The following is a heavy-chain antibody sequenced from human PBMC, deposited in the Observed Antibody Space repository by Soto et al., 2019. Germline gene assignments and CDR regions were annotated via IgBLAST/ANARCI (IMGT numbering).Heavy chain of an antibody. CDR3: ARDQTDIVVVPAAMWFDP. CDR2: ISSSSSTI. Sequence: PGGSLRLSCAASGFTFSSYSMNWVRQAPGKGLEWVSYISSSSSTIYYADSVKGRFTISRDNAKNSLYLQMNSLRAEDTAVYYCARDQTDIVVVPAAMWFDPWGQGPLVTVSS. D-gene: IGHD2-2*01. V-gene: IGHV3-48*01. CDR1: GFTFSSYS. J-gene: IGHJ5*02.